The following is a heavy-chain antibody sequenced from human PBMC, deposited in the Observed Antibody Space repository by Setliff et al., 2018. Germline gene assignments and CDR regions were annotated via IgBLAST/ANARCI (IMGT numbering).Heavy chain of an antibody. D-gene: IGHD6-25*01. CDR3: ARELRSGHWYFDL. CDR1: GFTVSINY. Sequence: GGSLRLSCAASGFTVSINYMSWVRQAPGKGLEWISVIYSGGTTYYADSVKGRFTISRDNPKNTLDLQMNSLRVEDTAVYYCARELRSGHWYFDLWGRGTLVTVSS. V-gene: IGHV3-53*01. CDR2: IYSGGTT. J-gene: IGHJ2*01.